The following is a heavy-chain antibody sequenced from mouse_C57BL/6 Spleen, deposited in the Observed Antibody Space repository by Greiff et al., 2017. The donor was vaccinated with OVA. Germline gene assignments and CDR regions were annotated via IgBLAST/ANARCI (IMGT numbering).Heavy chain of an antibody. CDR2: IYPGDGDT. CDR1: GYAFSSSW. CDR3: ARGGLPYYFDY. D-gene: IGHD2-4*01. Sequence: QVQLQQSGPELVKPGASVKISCKASGYAFSSSWMNWVKQRPGKGLEWIGRIYPGDGDTNYNGKFKGKATLTADKSSSTAYMQLSSLTSEDSAVYFCARGGLPYYFDYWGQGTTLTVSS. V-gene: IGHV1-82*01. J-gene: IGHJ2*01.